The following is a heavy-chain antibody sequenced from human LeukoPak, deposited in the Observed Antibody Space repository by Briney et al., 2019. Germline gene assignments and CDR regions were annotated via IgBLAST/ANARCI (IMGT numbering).Heavy chain of an antibody. CDR3: AKYLITIIRGVIISGDY. Sequence: GSLRLSCSASGFTFNNYAMSWVRQAPGKGLEWVSAISGSGGNTYYADSVKGRFTISRDNSKNTLYLQMNSLRAEDTAVYYCAKYLITIIRGVIISGDYWGQGTLVTVSS. D-gene: IGHD3-10*01. J-gene: IGHJ4*02. CDR1: GFTFNNYA. CDR2: ISGSGGNT. V-gene: IGHV3-23*01.